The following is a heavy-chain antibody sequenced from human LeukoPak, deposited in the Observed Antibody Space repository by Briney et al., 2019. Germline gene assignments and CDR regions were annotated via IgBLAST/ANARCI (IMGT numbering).Heavy chain of an antibody. V-gene: IGHV4-34*01. J-gene: IGHJ4*02. Sequence: SETLSLTCAVYGGSFSDFYWSWIRQPPGKGLEWIGEINHSGNTNYNPSLKSRVTISVDTSKNQFSLKLSSVTAADTAVYYCARGGYCSGFSCYFDYWGQGTLVTVSS. CDR3: ARGGYCSGFSCYFDY. CDR1: GGSFSDFY. CDR2: INHSGNT. D-gene: IGHD2-15*01.